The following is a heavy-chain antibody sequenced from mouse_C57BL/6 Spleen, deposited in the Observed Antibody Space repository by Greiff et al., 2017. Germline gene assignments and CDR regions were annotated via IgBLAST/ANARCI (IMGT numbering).Heavy chain of an antibody. CDR3: ARHEEARYYYGGKRFAY. V-gene: IGHV1-62-2*01. D-gene: IGHD1-1*01. Sequence: QVHVKQSGAELVKPGASVKLSCKASGYTFTEYTIHWVKQRSGQGLEWIGWFYTGGGSIKYNEKFKDKATLTADKSSSTGYMELRRLTSEDAAVYFCARHEEARYYYGGKRFAYWGQGTLVTVSA. CDR2: FYTGGGSI. J-gene: IGHJ3*01. CDR1: GYTFTEYT.